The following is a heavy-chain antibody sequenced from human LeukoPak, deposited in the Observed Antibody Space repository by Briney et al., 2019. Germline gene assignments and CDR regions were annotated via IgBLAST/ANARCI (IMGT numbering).Heavy chain of an antibody. CDR3: ARALSDYLNPNFDY. J-gene: IGHJ4*02. CDR2: ISSSGSTI. CDR1: GFTFSDYY. Sequence: PGGSLRLSCAASGFTFSDYYMSWIRQAPGKGLEWVSYISSSGSTIYYADSVKGRFTISRDNAKNSLYLQMNSLRAEDTAVYYCARALSDYLNPNFDYWGQGTLVTVSS. D-gene: IGHD4-17*01. V-gene: IGHV3-11*01.